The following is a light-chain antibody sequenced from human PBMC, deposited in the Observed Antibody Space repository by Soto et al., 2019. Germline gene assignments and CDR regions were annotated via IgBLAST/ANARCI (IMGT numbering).Light chain of an antibody. CDR3: ATWDDSLNGFYV. Sequence: HSALTQPPSASGTPGQGVTISCSGSTSNIGSNYVYCYQQLPGTAPTLLIYRNNQRPSGVPDRFSGPKSGTSASLAISGLRSDDEADYFCATWDDSLNGFYVFGTGTKVTVL. V-gene: IGLV1-47*01. CDR2: RNN. CDR1: TSNIGSNY. J-gene: IGLJ1*01.